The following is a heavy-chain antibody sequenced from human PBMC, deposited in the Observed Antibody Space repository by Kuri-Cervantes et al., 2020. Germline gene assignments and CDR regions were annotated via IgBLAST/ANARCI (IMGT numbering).Heavy chain of an antibody. J-gene: IGHJ4*02. Sequence: SETLSLTCAVYGGTFSGYYWNWIRQPPGKGLEWIGEINHSGSTNYNPSLKSRVIISVDTSKNQFSLRVSSVTAADTAVYYCARLYGSGDYFDYWGQGTLVTVSS. CDR2: INHSGST. D-gene: IGHD3-10*01. CDR1: GGTFSGYY. CDR3: ARLYGSGDYFDY. V-gene: IGHV4-34*01.